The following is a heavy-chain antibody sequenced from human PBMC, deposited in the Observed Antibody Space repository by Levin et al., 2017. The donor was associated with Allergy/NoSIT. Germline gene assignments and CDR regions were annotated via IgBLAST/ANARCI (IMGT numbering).Heavy chain of an antibody. D-gene: IGHD1-14*01. V-gene: IGHV3-53*01. CDR3: ARVITNYFDL. Sequence: LSLTCAASGFTVRVSFMSWVRPAPGKGLEWVSILYTAGSGGSTYYAASVRGRFTISRDDSKNTLFLEMNGLRAGDTAVYYWARVITNYFDLWGQGTLLTVSS. CDR2: LYTAGSGGST. CDR1: GFTVRVSF. J-gene: IGHJ4*02.